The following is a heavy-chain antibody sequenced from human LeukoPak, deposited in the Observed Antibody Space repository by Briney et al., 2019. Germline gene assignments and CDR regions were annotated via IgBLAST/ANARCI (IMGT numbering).Heavy chain of an antibody. V-gene: IGHV3-30*18. J-gene: IGHJ4*02. CDR2: ISYDGSNK. CDR3: AKEMGATNYFEY. D-gene: IGHD1-26*01. CDR1: GFTFSSNG. Sequence: PGGSLRLSCAASGFTFSSNGMHWVRQAPGKGLEWVGVISYDGSNKYYADSVKGRFTTSRDNSKNTLYLQMNSLRAEDTAVYYCAKEMGATNYFEYWGQGTLVTVSS.